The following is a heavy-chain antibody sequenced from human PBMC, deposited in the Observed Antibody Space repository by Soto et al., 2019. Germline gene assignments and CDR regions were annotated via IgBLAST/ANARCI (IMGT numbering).Heavy chain of an antibody. CDR1: GFTFSSYG. D-gene: IGHD6-13*01. J-gene: IGHJ6*02. Sequence: GGSLRLSCAASGFTFSSYGMHWVRQAPGKGLEWVAVIWYDGSNKYYSDSVKGRFTISRDNSKNTLYLQMNSLRAEDTAVYYCARDGRRGAAAGYGMDVWGQGT. CDR3: ARDGRRGAAAGYGMDV. V-gene: IGHV3-33*01. CDR2: IWYDGSNK.